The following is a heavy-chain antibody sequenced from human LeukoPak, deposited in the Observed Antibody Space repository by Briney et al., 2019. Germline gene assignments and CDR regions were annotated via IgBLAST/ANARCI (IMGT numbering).Heavy chain of an antibody. CDR3: ARDYGDHEGGNFDY. CDR1: GFTFSSYS. J-gene: IGHJ4*02. V-gene: IGHV3-48*04. D-gene: IGHD4-17*01. CDR2: ISSSSSTI. Sequence: GGSLRLSCAASGFTFSSYSMNWVRQAPGKGLEWVSYISSSSSTIYYADSVKGRFTISRDNAKNSLYLQMNSLRAEDTAVYYCARDYGDHEGGNFDYWGQGTLVTVSS.